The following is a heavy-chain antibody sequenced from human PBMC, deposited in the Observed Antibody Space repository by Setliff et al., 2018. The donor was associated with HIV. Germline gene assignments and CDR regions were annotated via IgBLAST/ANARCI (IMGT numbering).Heavy chain of an antibody. J-gene: IGHJ6*03. D-gene: IGHD5-12*01. V-gene: IGHV4-34*01. Sequence: SETLSLTCAVYGGSFSEYYWSWIRQSPGKGLEWIGEINHSGSTHYNPPLKSRATISVDTSKNQFSLRLNSVTAADTAVYYCARGATLLPGYSDRWEYFYMDVWGKGTTGTV. CDR3: ARGATLLPGYSDRWEYFYMDV. CDR1: GGSFSEYY. CDR2: INHSGST.